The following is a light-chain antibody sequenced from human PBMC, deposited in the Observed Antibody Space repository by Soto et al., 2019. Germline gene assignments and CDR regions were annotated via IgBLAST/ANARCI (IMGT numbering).Light chain of an antibody. Sequence: QSVLTQPPSASGTPGQRVTISCSGSSSSIGSNTVTWYHQLPGTAPKHLIYNDDKRPSGVPDRFSGSRSVTSATLAISVLQYEDETDYYCAAWNVSLNAVLFGGGTKLTVL. J-gene: IGLJ2*01. CDR1: SSSIGSNT. V-gene: IGLV1-44*01. CDR2: NDD. CDR3: AAWNVSLNAVL.